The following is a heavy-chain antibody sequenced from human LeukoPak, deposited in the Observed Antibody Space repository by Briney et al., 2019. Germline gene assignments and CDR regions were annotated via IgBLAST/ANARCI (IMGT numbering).Heavy chain of an antibody. CDR1: GYIFTSFY. Sequence: ASVKVSCKASGYIFTSFYMHWVRQAPGQGLGWMGIINPSGGGTTYAQKFQGRVTMTRDTSTSTVYMELSSLRSEDTAVYYCTRRYLNGMDVWGQGTTVTVSS. J-gene: IGHJ6*02. V-gene: IGHV1-46*01. CDR2: INPSGGGT. D-gene: IGHD1-1*01. CDR3: TRRYLNGMDV.